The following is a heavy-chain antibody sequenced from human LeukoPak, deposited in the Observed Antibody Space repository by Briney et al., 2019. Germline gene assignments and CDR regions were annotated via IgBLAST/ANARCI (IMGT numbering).Heavy chain of an antibody. CDR3: FTVTTGVPNAFDI. J-gene: IGHJ3*02. D-gene: IGHD4-17*01. V-gene: IGHV1-58*02. CDR1: VFTFTSSA. CDR2: IVVGSGNT. Sequence: GTSVKVSCKASVFTFTSSAMQWVRQARGQRLEWIGWIVVGSGNTNYAQKFQERVTITRDMSTSTAYMELSSLRSEDTAVYYCFTVTTGVPNAFDIWGQGTMVTVSS.